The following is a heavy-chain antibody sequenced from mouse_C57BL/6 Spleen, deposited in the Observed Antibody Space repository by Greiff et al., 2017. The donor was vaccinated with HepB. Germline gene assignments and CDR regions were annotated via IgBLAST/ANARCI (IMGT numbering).Heavy chain of an antibody. CDR3: AGHHSMVTTRYDVDY. V-gene: IGHV5-6*01. J-gene: IGHJ2*01. D-gene: IGHD2-2*01. CDR2: ISSGGSYT. Sequence: EVQVVESGGDLVKPGGSLKLSCAASGFPFSSYGMSWVRQTPDKRLEWVATISSGGSYTYYQDSVKGRFTISRDNAKNTLYLQMSSLKSEDTAMYYCAGHHSMVTTRYDVDYWGQGTTLTVSS. CDR1: GFPFSSYG.